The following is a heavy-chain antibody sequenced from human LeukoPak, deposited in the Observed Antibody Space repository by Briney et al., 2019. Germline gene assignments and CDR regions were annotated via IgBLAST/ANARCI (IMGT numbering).Heavy chain of an antibody. CDR2: IDTDGGGT. CDR1: GLTLSTYA. J-gene: IGHJ4*02. V-gene: IGHV3-64*04. Sequence: GGSLRLSCSGSGLTLSTYAMHWVRQAPGKGLEYASAIDTDGGGTYYADSVKGRFTISRDNSKNTLYLQMNSLRAEDTAVYYCAKELLMVYAIDYWGQGTLVTVSS. CDR3: AKELLMVYAIDY. D-gene: IGHD2-8*01.